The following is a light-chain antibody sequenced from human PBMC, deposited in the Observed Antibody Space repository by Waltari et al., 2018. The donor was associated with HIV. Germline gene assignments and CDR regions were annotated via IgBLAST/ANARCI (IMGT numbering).Light chain of an antibody. CDR2: AAA. J-gene: IGKJ3*01. V-gene: IGKV1-16*02. CDR3: QQYKTYPFT. CDR1: QGVGDL. Sequence: DIQMTQSPSSLSASVGDSITITCRASQGVGDLVAWFQQKPGNAPKSLIYAAASLYSGVPSKFSGSGSETDFTLTIKSLQPEDFGTYYCQQYKTYPFTFGPGTKVDFK.